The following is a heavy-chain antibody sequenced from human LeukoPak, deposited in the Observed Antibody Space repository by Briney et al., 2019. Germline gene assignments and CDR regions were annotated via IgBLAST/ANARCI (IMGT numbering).Heavy chain of an antibody. J-gene: IGHJ6*02. CDR2: IYHSGST. CDR3: ARAPVYYDSSGYYYYYYGMDV. V-gene: IGHV4-30-2*01. Sequence: SQTLSPTCAVSGGSISSGGYSWSWIRQPPGKGLEWIGYIYHSGSTYYNPSLKSRVTISVDRSKNQFSLKLSSVTAADTAVYYCARAPVYYDSSGYYYYYYGMDVWGQGTTVTVSS. CDR1: GGSISSGGYS. D-gene: IGHD3-22*01.